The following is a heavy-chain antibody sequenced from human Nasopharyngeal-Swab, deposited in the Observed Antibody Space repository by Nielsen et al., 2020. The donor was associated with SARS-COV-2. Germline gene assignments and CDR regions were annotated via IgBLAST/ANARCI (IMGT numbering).Heavy chain of an antibody. CDR3: ARTRYCSSGSCYMDV. Sequence: GSLRLSCAASGFTFSDYYMSWIRQAPGKGLEWVSYISSSGSYIYYADSVKGRFTISRDNAKNSLYLQMNSLRVEDTAVYYCARTRYCSSGSCYMDVWGKGTTVTVSS. CDR2: ISSSGSYI. D-gene: IGHD2-15*01. J-gene: IGHJ6*03. CDR1: GFTFSDYY. V-gene: IGHV3-11*04.